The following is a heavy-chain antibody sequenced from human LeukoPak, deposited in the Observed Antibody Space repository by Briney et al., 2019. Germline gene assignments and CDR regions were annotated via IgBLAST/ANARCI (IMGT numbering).Heavy chain of an antibody. CDR3: ARDHYDSTLRGAFDI. CDR1: GFTFSSYW. CDR2: IKQDGSEK. D-gene: IGHD3-22*01. Sequence: GGSLRLSCAASGFTFSSYWMSWVRQAPGKGLEWVANIKQDGSEKYYVDSVKGRFTISRDNAKNSLYLQMNSLRAKDTAVYYCARDHYDSTLRGAFDIWGQGTMVTVSS. J-gene: IGHJ3*02. V-gene: IGHV3-7*01.